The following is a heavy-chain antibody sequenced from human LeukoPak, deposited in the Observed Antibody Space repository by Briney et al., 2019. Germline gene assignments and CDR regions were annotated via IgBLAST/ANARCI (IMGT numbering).Heavy chain of an antibody. CDR2: IFTSGST. CDR3: ARESTTVDTFDY. CDR1: GGSISSYY. V-gene: IGHV4-4*07. J-gene: IGHJ4*02. Sequence: TSVTLSFTGTVSGGSISSYYWSWIRQPAGKGLEWLGRIFTSGSTIYNPSLKSRVTMSVDTSKNQFSLKLSSVTAADTAVYYCARESTTVDTFDYWGQGTLVTVSS. D-gene: IGHD4-23*01.